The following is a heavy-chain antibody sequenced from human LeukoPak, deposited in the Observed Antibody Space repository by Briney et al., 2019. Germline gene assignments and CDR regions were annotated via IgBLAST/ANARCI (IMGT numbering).Heavy chain of an antibody. CDR3: AGRKGYCGGGSCSNFDY. CDR2: ISVSSTYI. Sequence: GGSLRLSCAASGFXFKTYTINWVRQAPGKGLEWVSSISVSSTYIYYADSVRGRFTITRDNARNSLYLQINSLRAEDTAVYFCAGRKGYCGGGSCSNFDYWGQGTLVTVSS. J-gene: IGHJ4*02. D-gene: IGHD2-15*01. CDR1: GFXFKTYT. V-gene: IGHV3-21*01.